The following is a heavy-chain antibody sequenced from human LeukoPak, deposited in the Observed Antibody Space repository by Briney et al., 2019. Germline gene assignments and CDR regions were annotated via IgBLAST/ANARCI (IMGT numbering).Heavy chain of an antibody. CDR1: GFTFSSYG. CDR2: ISYDGSNR. J-gene: IGHJ4*02. V-gene: IGHV3-30*03. Sequence: GRSLRLSCAASGFTFSSYGMHWVRQAPGKGLEWVAVISYDGSNRYYADSVKGRFTISRDTSKNTLYLQMNSLRAEDTAVYYCARDYSSAYFDYWGQGTLVTVSS. CDR3: ARDYSSAYFDY. D-gene: IGHD5-18*01.